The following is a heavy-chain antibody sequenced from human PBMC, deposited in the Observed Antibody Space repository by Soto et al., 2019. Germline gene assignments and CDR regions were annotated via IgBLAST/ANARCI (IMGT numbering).Heavy chain of an antibody. D-gene: IGHD1-26*01. Sequence: ASVKVSCKASGYTFTSYDINWVRQATGQGLEWMGWMNPNSGNTGYAQKFQGWVTMTRDTSISTAYMELSRLRSDDTAVYYCARGWELLPYYFDYWGQGTLVTVSS. CDR1: GYTFTSYD. J-gene: IGHJ4*02. CDR2: MNPNSGNT. CDR3: ARGWELLPYYFDY. V-gene: IGHV1-8*01.